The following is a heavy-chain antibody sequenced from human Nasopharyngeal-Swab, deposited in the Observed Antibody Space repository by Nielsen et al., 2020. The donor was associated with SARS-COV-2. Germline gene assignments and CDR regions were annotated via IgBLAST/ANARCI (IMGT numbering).Heavy chain of an antibody. J-gene: IGHJ3*02. CDR2: IYYSGRT. CDR3: ARDGGRMYSPRAFDI. V-gene: IGHV4-59*01. CDR1: GGSISSYY. D-gene: IGHD3-16*01. Sequence: SETLSLTCTVSGGSISSYYWSWIRQPPGKGLEWIGYIYYSGRTNYNPSLKSRVTISVDTSKNQFSLKLSSVTAADTAVYYCARDGGRMYSPRAFDIWGQGTMVTVSS.